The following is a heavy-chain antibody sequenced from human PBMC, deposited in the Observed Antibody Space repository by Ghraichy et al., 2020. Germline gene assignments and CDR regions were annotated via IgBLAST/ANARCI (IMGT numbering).Heavy chain of an antibody. CDR3: ALSSVDVGSPEQAAFDI. Sequence: SLTCTVSGGSISSYYWSWIRQPPGKGLEWIGYIYYSGSTNYNPSLKSRVTISVDTSKNQFSLKLSSVTAADTAVYYCALSSVDVGSPEQAAFDIWGQGTMVTVSS. CDR2: IYYSGST. CDR1: GGSISSYY. V-gene: IGHV4-59*08. D-gene: IGHD1/OR15-1a*01. J-gene: IGHJ3*02.